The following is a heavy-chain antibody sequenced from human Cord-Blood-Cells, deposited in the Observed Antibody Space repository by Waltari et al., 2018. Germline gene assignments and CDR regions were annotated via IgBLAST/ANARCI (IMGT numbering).Heavy chain of an antibody. J-gene: IGHJ4*02. Sequence: EVQLLQSGEEGKKRGESLTVSCKGSGYRFTRSWLGCDRQLPGKGLEWMGIIYPGDSDTRYSPSFQGQVTISADKSISTAYLQWSSLKASDTAMYYCARLGSSSSGFDYWGQGTLVTVSS. CDR1: GYRFTRSW. V-gene: IGHV5-51*01. CDR2: IYPGDSDT. D-gene: IGHD6-6*01. CDR3: ARLGSSSSGFDY.